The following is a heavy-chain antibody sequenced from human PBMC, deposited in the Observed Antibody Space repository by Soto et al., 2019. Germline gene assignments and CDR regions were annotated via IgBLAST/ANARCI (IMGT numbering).Heavy chain of an antibody. CDR3: TTGSVEGV. Sequence: EVQLVESGGDLVKPGGSLRLSCAASGFSFSNAWMNWVRQAPGKGLEWVGRIKRKIDGEATDYAGPVKGRFTVFRDDSKSALYLQMTSLKGDDPAVYYCTTGSVEGVWGQGTTVTVS. D-gene: IGHD2-15*01. J-gene: IGHJ6*02. V-gene: IGHV3-15*07. CDR1: GFSFSNAW. CDR2: IKRKIDGEAT.